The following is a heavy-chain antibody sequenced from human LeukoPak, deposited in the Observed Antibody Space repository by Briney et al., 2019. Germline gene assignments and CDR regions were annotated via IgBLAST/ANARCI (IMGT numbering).Heavy chain of an antibody. J-gene: IGHJ4*02. CDR1: GFTFSGYA. CDR3: AKVAPYYDILTGYYDY. V-gene: IGHV3-23*01. Sequence: SGGSLRLSCAASGFTFSGYAMSWVRQAPGKGLEWVSAISGSGGSTYYADSVKGRFTISRDNSKNTLYLQMNSLRAEDTAVYYCAKVAPYYDILTGYYDYWGQGTLVTVSS. D-gene: IGHD3-9*01. CDR2: ISGSGGST.